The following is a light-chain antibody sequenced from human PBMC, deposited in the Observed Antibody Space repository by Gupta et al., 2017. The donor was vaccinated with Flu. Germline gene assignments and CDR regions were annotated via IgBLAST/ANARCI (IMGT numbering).Light chain of an antibody. Sequence: QSALTQPPSVSGSPGQSITIPCTGTSSDVGGYNDVSWYQQNPGNAPKLMIYDGSHRPSGVSNRFSGSKSSNTASLTISGLQAEDEADYYCSSYTSSSTWVFGGGTKLTVL. V-gene: IGLV2-14*01. CDR2: DGS. CDR1: SSDVGGYND. CDR3: SSYTSSSTWV. J-gene: IGLJ3*02.